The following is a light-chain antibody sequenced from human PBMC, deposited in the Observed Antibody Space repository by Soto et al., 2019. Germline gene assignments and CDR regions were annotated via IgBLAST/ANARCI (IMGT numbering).Light chain of an antibody. V-gene: IGKV1-5*03. CDR3: QQYTNTNNPWM. J-gene: IGKJ1*01. Sequence: IKMTKSPSALSGSVGDRVTITCRASQTISSWLAWYQQKPGKAPKLLIYKASTLKSGVPSRFSGSGSGTEFTLTISSLQPDDSATYYCQQYTNTNNPWMFGQGTKVDIK. CDR2: KAS. CDR1: QTISSW.